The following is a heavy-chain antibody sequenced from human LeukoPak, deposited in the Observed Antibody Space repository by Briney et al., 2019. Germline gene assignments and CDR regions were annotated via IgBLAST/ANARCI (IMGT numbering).Heavy chain of an antibody. CDR3: ARFEAHGSGSYHNWFDP. Sequence: AETLSLTCTVSGGSISSYYWSWIRQPPGKGLEWIGYIYYSGSTNYNPSLKRRVTISVDTSKNKFALKRSSVTAADTAVYYCARFEAHGSGSYHNWFDPWGQGTLVTVSS. CDR1: GGSISSYY. J-gene: IGHJ5*02. V-gene: IGHV4-59*01. D-gene: IGHD3-10*01. CDR2: IYYSGST.